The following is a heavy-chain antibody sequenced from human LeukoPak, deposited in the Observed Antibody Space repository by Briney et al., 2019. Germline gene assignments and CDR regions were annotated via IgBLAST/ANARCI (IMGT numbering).Heavy chain of an antibody. CDR1: GFTFRSYA. CDR2: ISYDGSIK. CDR3: ARDSDYGDYSDY. D-gene: IGHD4-17*01. J-gene: IGHJ4*02. Sequence: GGSLRLSCAASGFTFRSYAIHWVRQAPGKGLEWVAFISYDGSIKYYADSVKGRFSISRDNSKNTLSLQMNSLRAENTAVYYCARDSDYGDYSDYWGQGTLVTVSS. V-gene: IGHV3-30-3*01.